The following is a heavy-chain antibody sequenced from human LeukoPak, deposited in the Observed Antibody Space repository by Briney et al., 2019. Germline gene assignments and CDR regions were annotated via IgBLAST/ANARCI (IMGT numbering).Heavy chain of an antibody. V-gene: IGHV3-21*04. Sequence: GGSLRLSCAASGFTFSSYSMNWVRQAPGKGLEWVSSISSSSSYIYYADSVKGRFTISRDNSKTTLYLQMNSLRAEDTAVYWCVKTMTGYFSDGFDIWGQGTMVTVSS. D-gene: IGHD3-9*01. CDR2: ISSSSSYI. CDR3: VKTMTGYFSDGFDI. CDR1: GFTFSSYS. J-gene: IGHJ3*02.